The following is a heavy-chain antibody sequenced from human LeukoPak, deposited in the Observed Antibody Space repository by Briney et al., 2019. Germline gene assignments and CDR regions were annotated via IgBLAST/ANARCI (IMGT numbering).Heavy chain of an antibody. D-gene: IGHD1-26*01. CDR3: ARGYCYYFDY. V-gene: IGHV4-4*07. J-gene: IGHJ4*02. Sequence: SETLSLTCTVSGGSISSYYWRWIRQPAGKGLEWIGRIYTSGSTNYSPSLKSRVTMSVDTSKNQFSQKLSSVTAADTAVYYCARGYCYYFDYWGQGTLVTVSS. CDR2: IYTSGST. CDR1: GGSISSYY.